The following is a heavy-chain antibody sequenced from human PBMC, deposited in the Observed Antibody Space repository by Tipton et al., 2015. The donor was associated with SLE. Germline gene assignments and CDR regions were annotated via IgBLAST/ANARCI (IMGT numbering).Heavy chain of an antibody. J-gene: IGHJ4*02. CDR2: ISGSGGST. D-gene: IGHD1-26*01. CDR3: ATEGRIVGAPLVDY. Sequence: SLRLSCAASGFTFSSYAMSWVRQAPGKGLEWVSAISGSGGSTYYADSVKGRLTISRDNSKNTLYLQMNSLRAEDTAVYYCATEGRIVGAPLVDYWGQGTLVTVSS. CDR1: GFTFSSYA. V-gene: IGHV3-23*01.